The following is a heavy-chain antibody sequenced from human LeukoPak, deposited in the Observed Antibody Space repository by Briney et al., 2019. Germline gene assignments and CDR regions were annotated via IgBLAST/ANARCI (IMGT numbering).Heavy chain of an antibody. V-gene: IGHV3-23*01. CDR2: ISGSGGST. D-gene: IGHD3-3*01. J-gene: IGHJ6*03. CDR1: GFTFSSYA. CDR3: AKGGRGFQGSGYYPFASNYYYYTDV. Sequence: SGGSLRLSCAASGFTFSSYAMSWVRQAPGKGLEWVSAISGSGGSTYYADSVKGRFTISRDNSKNTLYLQMNSLRAEDTAVYYCAKGGRGFQGSGYYPFASNYYYYTDVWGKGTTVTVSS.